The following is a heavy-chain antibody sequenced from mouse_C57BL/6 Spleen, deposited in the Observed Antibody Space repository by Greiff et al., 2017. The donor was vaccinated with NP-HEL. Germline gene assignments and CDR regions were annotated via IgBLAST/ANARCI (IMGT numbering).Heavy chain of an antibody. Sequence: EVQLQQSGAELVKPGASVKLSCTASGFNIKDYYMHWVKQRTEQGLEWIGRIDPEDGETKYATKFQGKATITADTSSNTAYLQLSSLTSEDTAVYYCARPSWDAYWGQGTLVTVSA. CDR2: IDPEDGET. CDR3: ARPSWDAY. V-gene: IGHV14-2*01. CDR1: GFNIKDYY. J-gene: IGHJ3*01.